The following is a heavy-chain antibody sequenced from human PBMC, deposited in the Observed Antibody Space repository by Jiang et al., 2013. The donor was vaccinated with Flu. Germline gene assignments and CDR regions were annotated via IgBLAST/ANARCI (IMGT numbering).Heavy chain of an antibody. CDR3: AGRSSSWYGDYYCGMDV. V-gene: IGHV6-1*01. CDR1: GDSVSSNSAA. J-gene: IGHJ6*02. CDR2: TYYRSKWYN. D-gene: IGHD6-13*01. Sequence: AISGDSVSSNSAAWNWIRQSPSRGLEWLGRTYYRSKWYNDYAVSVKSRITINPDTSKNQFSLQLNSVTPEDTAVYYCAGRSSSWYGDYYCGMDVWGQGTTVTVSS.